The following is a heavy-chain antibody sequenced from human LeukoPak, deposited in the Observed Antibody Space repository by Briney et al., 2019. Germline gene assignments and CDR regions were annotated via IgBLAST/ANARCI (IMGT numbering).Heavy chain of an antibody. CDR3: ARDMDTTGYYSWFDP. D-gene: IGHD3-9*01. CDR2: IWYDGSDS. CDR1: GFTFSGHG. V-gene: IGHV3-33*01. Sequence: GGSLRLSCAASGFTFSGHGMHWVRQAPGKGLEWVAVIWYDGSDSRSADSVKGRFTISRDNSKNTLYLQMNSLRAEDTVVYYCARDMDTTGYYSWFDPWGQGTLVTVSS. J-gene: IGHJ5*02.